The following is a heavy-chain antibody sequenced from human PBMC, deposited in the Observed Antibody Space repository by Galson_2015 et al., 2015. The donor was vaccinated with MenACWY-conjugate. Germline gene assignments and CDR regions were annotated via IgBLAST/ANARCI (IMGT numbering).Heavy chain of an antibody. Sequence: SLRLSCAASGFPFSICRMYWVRQPPGRGLVWVSRINSDGTVTRSAESVKGRFTVSRDNAKNILYLQMDSLRVEDTAVYFCAREEFLEEAPDSWGQGTQVTVSS. V-gene: IGHV3-74*01. CDR3: AREEFLEEAPDS. D-gene: IGHD3-3*01. CDR2: INSDGTVT. CDR1: GFPFSICR. J-gene: IGHJ5*02.